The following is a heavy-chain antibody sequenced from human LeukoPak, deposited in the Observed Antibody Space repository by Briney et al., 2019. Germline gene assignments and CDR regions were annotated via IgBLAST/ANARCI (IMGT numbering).Heavy chain of an antibody. J-gene: IGHJ6*03. D-gene: IGHD4-23*01. V-gene: IGHV3-23*01. CDR1: GFTFSSYA. CDR2: ISGSGGST. Sequence: GGSLRLSCAASGFTFSSYAMSWVRQAPGKGLEWVSAISGSGGSTYYADSVKGRFTITRDNSKNTLYLQMNSLRAEDTAAYYCARALDYGGNARYYYYYYMDVWGKGTTVTVSS. CDR3: ARALDYGGNARYYYYYYMDV.